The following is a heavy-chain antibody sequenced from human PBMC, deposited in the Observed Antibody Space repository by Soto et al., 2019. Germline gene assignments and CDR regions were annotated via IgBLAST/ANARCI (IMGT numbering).Heavy chain of an antibody. J-gene: IGHJ5*02. CDR3: ASDSNQYLNKYNWFDP. V-gene: IGHV1-69*13. CDR1: GGTFSSYA. Sequence: SVKVSCKASGGTFSSYAISWVRQAPGQGLEWMGGIIPIFGTANYAQKFQGRVTITADESTSTACMELSSLRSEDTAVYYCASDSNQYLNKYNWFDPWGQGTLVTVSS. D-gene: IGHD4-4*01. CDR2: IIPIFGTA.